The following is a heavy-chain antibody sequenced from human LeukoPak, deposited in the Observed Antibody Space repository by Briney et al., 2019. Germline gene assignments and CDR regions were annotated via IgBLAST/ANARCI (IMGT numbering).Heavy chain of an antibody. J-gene: IGHJ4*02. V-gene: IGHV3-23*01. CDR1: GFTFHNYA. D-gene: IGHD3-3*01. CDR2: VSCTGTST. CDR3: AKGYYDSHRGFFEY. Sequence: QPGGSLRLSCKASGFTFHNYAMTWVRKAPGKGLDWVSTVSCTGTSTFYADSVKVRATISRDNSKNMLYLQMSSLRAEDTAMYYCAKGYYDSHRGFFEYWGLGTLVTVSS.